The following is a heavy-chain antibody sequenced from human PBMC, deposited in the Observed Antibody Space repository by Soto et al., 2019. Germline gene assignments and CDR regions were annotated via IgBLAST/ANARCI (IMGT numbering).Heavy chain of an antibody. Sequence: QLQLQESGSGLLKPSQTLSLTCAVSGGSIGSDYSWRWVRQSPGKGLEWIGYMYHSGSTYYNPSLQSRVSILVDRSKNQFSLTLHSVTAADTAVYYCAREGRTGRYGMDVWGQGPRSPSP. V-gene: IGHV4-30-2*06. J-gene: IGHJ6*02. CDR2: MYHSGST. D-gene: IGHD1-1*01. CDR1: GGSIGSDYS. CDR3: AREGRTGRYGMDV.